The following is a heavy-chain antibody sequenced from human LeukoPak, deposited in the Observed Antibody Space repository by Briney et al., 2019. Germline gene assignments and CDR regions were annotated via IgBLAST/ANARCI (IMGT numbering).Heavy chain of an antibody. CDR2: IYYSGST. D-gene: IGHD4-17*01. CDR3: ASGNYGDYDWDY. CDR1: GGSISSSSYY. Sequence: PSETLSLTCTVSGGSISSSSYYWGWIRQPPGKGLEWIGSIYYSGSTYYNPSLKSRVTISVDTSKNQFSLKLSSVTAADTAVYYCASGNYGDYDWDYWGQGTLVTVSS. J-gene: IGHJ4*02. V-gene: IGHV4-39*07.